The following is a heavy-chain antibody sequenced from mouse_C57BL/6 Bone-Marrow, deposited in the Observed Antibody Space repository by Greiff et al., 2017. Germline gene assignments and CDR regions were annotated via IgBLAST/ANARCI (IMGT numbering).Heavy chain of an antibody. Sequence: VQLQQSGPELVKPGASVKISCKASGYTFTDYYINWVKQRPGQGLEWIGWIFPGSGSTYYNEKFKGKATLTVDKSSSTAYMLLSSLTSEDSAVYFCARGPYYYGSSYYYWYFDVWGTGTTVTVSS. CDR1: GYTFTDYY. J-gene: IGHJ1*03. CDR3: ARGPYYYGSSYYYWYFDV. V-gene: IGHV1-75*01. D-gene: IGHD1-1*01. CDR2: IFPGSGST.